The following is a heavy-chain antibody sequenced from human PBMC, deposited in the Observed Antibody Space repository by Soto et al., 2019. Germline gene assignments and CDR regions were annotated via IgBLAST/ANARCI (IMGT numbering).Heavy chain of an antibody. J-gene: IGHJ4*02. CDR1: GFTFSSYE. D-gene: IGHD3-22*01. Sequence: PGGSLRLSCAASGFTFSSYEMNWVRQAPGKGLEWVSYISSSGSTIYYADSVKGRFTISRDNAKNSLYLQMNSLRAEDTAVYYCARGGTQYYYDSSGYYYYWGQGTLVTVS. CDR3: ARGGTQYYYDSSGYYYY. CDR2: ISSSGSTI. V-gene: IGHV3-48*03.